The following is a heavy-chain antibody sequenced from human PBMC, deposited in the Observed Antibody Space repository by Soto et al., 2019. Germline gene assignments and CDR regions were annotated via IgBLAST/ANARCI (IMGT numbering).Heavy chain of an antibody. CDR3: ARLERRDGYNTKFTNFDI. Sequence: SETLSLTCTVSGGSISNSSYYWGWIRQPPGKGLEWIGNIYYSGSTYYKPSLKSRVTISVDSSKNQFSLKLSSVTAADTAVYYCARLERRDGYNTKFTNFDIWGQGTMVTVSS. J-gene: IGHJ3*02. V-gene: IGHV4-39*01. CDR2: IYYSGST. D-gene: IGHD1-1*01. CDR1: GGSISNSSYY.